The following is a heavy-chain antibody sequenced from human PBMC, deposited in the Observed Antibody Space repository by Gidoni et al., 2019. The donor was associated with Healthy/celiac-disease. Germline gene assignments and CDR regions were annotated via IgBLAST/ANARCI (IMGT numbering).Heavy chain of an antibody. J-gene: IGHJ4*02. V-gene: IGHV3-23*01. Sequence: EVQLLESGGGLVQPGGSLILSCAASGFTFRSHSMRWVRQAPGKGLGWVSSSSGSGNSTYYADSVKGRFTISRDNSKNTLYLQMNSLRAEDTAVYYCAIFRSKHYDSSAYTNDYWGQGTLVTVSS. CDR1: GFTFRSHS. CDR3: AIFRSKHYDSSAYTNDY. D-gene: IGHD3-22*01. CDR2: SSGSGNST.